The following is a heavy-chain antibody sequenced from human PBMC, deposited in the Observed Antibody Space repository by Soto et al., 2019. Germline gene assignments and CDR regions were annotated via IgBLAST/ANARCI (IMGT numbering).Heavy chain of an antibody. CDR2: ISAHNGNT. CDR3: ARGRYGDY. V-gene: IGHV1-18*01. Sequence: QVHLVQSGAEVKKPGASVKVSCKGSDYAFTTYGITWVRQAPGQGLEWMGWISAHNGNTNYAQKLQGRVTVTRDTSTSTAYMELRSLRSDDKAVYYCARGRYGDYWGQGALVTVSS. J-gene: IGHJ4*02. CDR1: DYAFTTYG. D-gene: IGHD1-1*01.